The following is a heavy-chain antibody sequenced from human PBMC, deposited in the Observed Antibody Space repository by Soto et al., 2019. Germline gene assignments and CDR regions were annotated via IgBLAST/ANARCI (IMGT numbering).Heavy chain of an antibody. CDR2: IYYSGST. CDR3: ARHSNEYRKSLDY. Sequence: SETLSLTCTVSDGSISTSDYYWSWIRQPPGKGLEWIAYIYYSGSTNSNPSLKSRVTISVDTSKNQFSLKLSSVTAADTAVYYCARHSNEYRKSLDYWGQGTLVTVSS. V-gene: IGHV4-61*05. CDR1: DGSISTSDYY. J-gene: IGHJ4*02. D-gene: IGHD6-13*01.